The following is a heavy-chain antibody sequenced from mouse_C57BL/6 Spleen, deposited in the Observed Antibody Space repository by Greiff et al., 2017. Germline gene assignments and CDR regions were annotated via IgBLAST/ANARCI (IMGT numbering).Heavy chain of an antibody. Sequence: EVKLMESGGGLVKPGGSLKLSCAASGFTFSSYTMSWVRQTPEKRLEWVATISGGGGNTYYPDSVKGRFTISRDNANDTLYLQMSSLRSEDTGLYYCARQDYGNYDWYFDVWDTGTTVTVSS. J-gene: IGHJ1*03. V-gene: IGHV5-9*01. D-gene: IGHD2-1*01. CDR2: ISGGGGNT. CDR3: ARQDYGNYDWYFDV. CDR1: GFTFSSYT.